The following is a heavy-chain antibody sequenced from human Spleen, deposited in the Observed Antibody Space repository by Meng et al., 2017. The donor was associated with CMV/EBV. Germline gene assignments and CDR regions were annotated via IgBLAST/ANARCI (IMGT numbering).Heavy chain of an antibody. Sequence: VSCKNSEYSLSDYYIRWVRQAPGRGLEWMGVINPHSSDTSTVQKFQGRVALTGDTSTGTFYMQLTRLTSDDTALYYCTRGPDKFDPWGQGTLVPSPQ. J-gene: IGHJ5*02. CDR1: EYSLSDYY. CDR2: INPHSSDT. V-gene: IGHV1-2*02. CDR3: TRGPDKFDP.